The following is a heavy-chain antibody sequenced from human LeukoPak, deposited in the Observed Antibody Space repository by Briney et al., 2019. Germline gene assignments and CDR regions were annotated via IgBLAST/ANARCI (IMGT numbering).Heavy chain of an antibody. Sequence: PSETLSLTCTVSGGSISSYYWSWIRQPPGKGLEWIGYIYYSGSTNYNPSLKSRVTISVDTSKNQFSLKLSSVTAADTAVYYCARGGSSGWYGFWGQGTLVTVSS. D-gene: IGHD6-19*01. J-gene: IGHJ5*01. V-gene: IGHV4-59*12. CDR1: GGSISSYY. CDR3: ARGGSSGWYGF. CDR2: IYYSGST.